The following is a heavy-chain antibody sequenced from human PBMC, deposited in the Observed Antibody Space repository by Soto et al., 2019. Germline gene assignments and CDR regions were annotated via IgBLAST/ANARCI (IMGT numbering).Heavy chain of an antibody. CDR1: GFTFSSYE. CDR3: ARDLRGNPYYYYGMDV. CDR2: ISSSGSTI. Sequence: GSLRLSCAASGFTFSSYEMNWVRQAPGKGLEWVSYISSSGSTIYYADSVKGRFTISRDNAKNSLYLQMNSLRAEDTAVYYCARDLRGNPYYYYGMDVWGQGTTVTVSS. D-gene: IGHD1-1*01. V-gene: IGHV3-48*03. J-gene: IGHJ6*02.